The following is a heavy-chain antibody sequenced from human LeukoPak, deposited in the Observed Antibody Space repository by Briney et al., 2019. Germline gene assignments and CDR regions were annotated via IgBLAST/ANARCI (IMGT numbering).Heavy chain of an antibody. Sequence: SETLSLTCTVSGGSISSYYWSWIRQPAGKGLEWIGRIYISGSTDYHPSLKRRVTMPVDTSKNQFSLRLSSVTAADTAVYYCARHSSDFWSGYYTNYYGVDVWGRGTTVTVSS. V-gene: IGHV4-4*07. CDR2: IYISGST. J-gene: IGHJ6*02. CDR1: GGSISSYY. CDR3: ARHSSDFWSGYYTNYYGVDV. D-gene: IGHD3-3*01.